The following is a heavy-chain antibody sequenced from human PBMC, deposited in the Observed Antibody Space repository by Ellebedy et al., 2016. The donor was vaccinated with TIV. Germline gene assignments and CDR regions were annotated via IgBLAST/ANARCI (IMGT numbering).Heavy chain of an antibody. Sequence: ASVKVSXXVSGYTLTELSMHWVRQAPGKGLEWMGGFDPEDGETIYAQKFQGRVTMTEDTSTDTAYMELSSLRSEDTAVYYCATGHCSGGSCYPNWGQGTLVTVSS. J-gene: IGHJ4*02. CDR2: FDPEDGET. D-gene: IGHD2-15*01. V-gene: IGHV1-24*01. CDR3: ATGHCSGGSCYPN. CDR1: GYTLTELS.